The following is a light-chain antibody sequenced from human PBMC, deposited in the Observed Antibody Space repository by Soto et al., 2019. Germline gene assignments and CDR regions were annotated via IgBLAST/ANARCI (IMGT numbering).Light chain of an antibody. CDR3: QHNYTSPFT. CDR2: DAS. V-gene: IGKV1-5*01. CDR1: DSISAW. J-gene: IGKJ3*01. Sequence: DIQMTQSPSTLSASVGERVTITCRASDSISAWLAWYQQKPGKAPKLLIYDASSLEGGVPSRFSGSGSGTEFTLTISSLQPDDLASYYSQHNYTSPFTFGPGTKLDI.